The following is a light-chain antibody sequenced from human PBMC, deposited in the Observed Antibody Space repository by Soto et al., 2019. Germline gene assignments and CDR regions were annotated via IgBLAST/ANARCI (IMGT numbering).Light chain of an antibody. CDR3: QQRSNWYT. CDR2: DAS. CDR1: QSVRSY. J-gene: IGKJ2*01. V-gene: IGKV3-11*01. Sequence: EIVLTQSPATLSLSPGERATLSCRASQSVRSYLAWYQQKPGQAPRRLIYDASNRATGIPARFTGSGSGTDFTLNISSLEPEDFAVYYCQQRSNWYTFGQGTKLEIK.